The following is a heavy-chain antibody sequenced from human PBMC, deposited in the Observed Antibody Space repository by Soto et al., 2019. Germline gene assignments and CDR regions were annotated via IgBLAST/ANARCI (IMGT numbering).Heavy chain of an antibody. D-gene: IGHD6-13*01. CDR3: ASGAAGSSWSLSDYGMDV. V-gene: IGHV4-39*01. CDR2: IYYSGST. J-gene: IGHJ6*02. Sequence: PSETLSLTCTVSGGSISSSSYYGGWIRQPPGKGLEWIGSIYYSGSTYYNPSLKSRVTISVDTSKNQFSLKLGSVTAADTAVYYCASGAAGSSWSLSDYGMDVWGQGTTVTVSS. CDR1: GGSISSSSYY.